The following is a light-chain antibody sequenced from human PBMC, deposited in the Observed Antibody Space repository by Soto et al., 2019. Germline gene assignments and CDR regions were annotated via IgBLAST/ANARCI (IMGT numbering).Light chain of an antibody. Sequence: QSVLTQPASVSGSPGQSITISCTGTSSDVGGYNYVSWYQQHPGKAPKLMIYAVTDRPSGVSSRFSGSKSGNTASLTISGLQAEDEADYYCSSYTSSSTLFGTGTKLNVL. CDR3: SSYTSSSTL. J-gene: IGLJ1*01. V-gene: IGLV2-14*01. CDR1: SSDVGGYNY. CDR2: AVT.